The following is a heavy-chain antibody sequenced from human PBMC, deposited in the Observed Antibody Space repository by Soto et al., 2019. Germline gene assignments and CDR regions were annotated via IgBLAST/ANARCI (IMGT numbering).Heavy chain of an antibody. Sequence: GGSLRLSCAASGFTFSSYNMNWVRQAPGKGLEWISSISSLSSHIYYAESMKGRSTISRDNAKNSLYLEINSLRAEDTAVYYCARWDCSGNICYSSNYHFDYSGQGALVTVSS. V-gene: IGHV3-21*01. CDR3: ARWDCSGNICYSSNYHFDY. CDR2: ISSLSSHI. D-gene: IGHD2-15*01. J-gene: IGHJ4*02. CDR1: GFTFSSYN.